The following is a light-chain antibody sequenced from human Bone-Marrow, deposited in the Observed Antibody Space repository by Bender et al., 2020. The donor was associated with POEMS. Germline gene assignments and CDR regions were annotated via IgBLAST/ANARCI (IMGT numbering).Light chain of an antibody. CDR1: NSNIGTNA. CDR2: SDN. V-gene: IGLV1-44*01. Sequence: QSVLTQPPSASGTPGQRVTISCSGSNSNIGTNAVNWYQQFPGTAPKLLIYSDNQRPSGVPDRFYAFKSGTSASLAISGLQAEDEADYYGSSYATTTNVGLFGGGTILTVL. J-gene: IGLJ3*02. CDR3: SSYATTTNVGL.